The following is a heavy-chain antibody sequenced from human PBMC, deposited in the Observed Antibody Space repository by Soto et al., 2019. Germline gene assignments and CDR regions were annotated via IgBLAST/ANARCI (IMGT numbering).Heavy chain of an antibody. CDR3: ARHHLSHRELFDY. V-gene: IGHV4-31*03. CDR2: IYYSGTT. Sequence: QVQLQESGPGLVKPSQTLSLTCTVSGGSISSYGSYWSWIRQHPGKGLEWIGYIYYSGTTYYNPSLKSRVTISLDTSKNQFSLKLSSVTAADTAVYYCARHHLSHRELFDYWGQGTLVTVSS. J-gene: IGHJ4*02. CDR1: GGSISSYGSY. D-gene: IGHD3-16*02.